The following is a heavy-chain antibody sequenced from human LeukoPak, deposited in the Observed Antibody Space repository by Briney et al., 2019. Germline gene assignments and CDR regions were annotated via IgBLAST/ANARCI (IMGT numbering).Heavy chain of an antibody. CDR1: GFTFSSYA. V-gene: IGHV3-23*01. Sequence: GGSLRLSCAASGFTFSSYAMSWVRQAPGKGLEWVSAISGSGGSTYYADSAKGRFTISRDNSKNTLYLQMNSLRAEDTAVYYCAKLRYSGSYYSNYWGQGTLVTVSS. D-gene: IGHD1-26*01. CDR2: ISGSGGST. CDR3: AKLRYSGSYYSNY. J-gene: IGHJ4*02.